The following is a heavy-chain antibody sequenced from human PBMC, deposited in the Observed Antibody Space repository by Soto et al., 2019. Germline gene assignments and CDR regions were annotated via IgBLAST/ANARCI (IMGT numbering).Heavy chain of an antibody. CDR3: IVVVVAATSVRFDP. J-gene: IGHJ5*02. Sequence: GGSLRLSCAASGFTFSSYAMSWVRQAPGKGLEWVAAISGSGGSKYYADSVKGRFTISRDNSKNTLYLQMNSLRAEDTAVYYCIVVVVAATSVRFDPWGQGTLVTVSS. CDR1: GFTFSSYA. V-gene: IGHV3-23*01. CDR2: ISGSGGSK. D-gene: IGHD2-15*01.